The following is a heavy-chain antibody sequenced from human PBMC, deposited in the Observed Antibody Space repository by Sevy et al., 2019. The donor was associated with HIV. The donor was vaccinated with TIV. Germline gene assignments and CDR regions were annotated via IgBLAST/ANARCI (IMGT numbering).Heavy chain of an antibody. CDR1: GFTFSSDW. Sequence: GGSLRLSCVVSGFTFSSDWMHWVRQAPGKGLVWVSRITSDGSRTNYADSVKGRFTISRDIAKNTLFLQMNSLRAEDTAVYYCIRGTSWTFGYWGQGTLVTVSS. D-gene: IGHD2-8*01. V-gene: IGHV3-74*01. CDR2: ITSDGSRT. J-gene: IGHJ4*02. CDR3: IRGTSWTFGY.